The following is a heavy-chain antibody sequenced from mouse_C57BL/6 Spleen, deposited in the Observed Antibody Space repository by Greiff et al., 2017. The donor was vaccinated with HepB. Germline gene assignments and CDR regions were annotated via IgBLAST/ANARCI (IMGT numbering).Heavy chain of an antibody. CDR3: ARPVVDWYFDV. CDR1: GYTFTSYW. V-gene: IGHV1-69*01. D-gene: IGHD1-1*01. J-gene: IGHJ1*03. Sequence: QVQLKQPGAELVMPGASVKLSCKASGYTFTSYWMHWVKQRPGQGLEWIGEIDPSDSYTNYNQKFKGKSTLTVDKSSSTAYMQLSSLTSEDSAVYYCARPVVDWYFDVWGTGTTVTVSS. CDR2: IDPSDSYT.